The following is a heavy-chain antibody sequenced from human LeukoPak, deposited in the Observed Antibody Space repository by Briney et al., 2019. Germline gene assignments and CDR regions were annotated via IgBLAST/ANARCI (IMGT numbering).Heavy chain of an antibody. CDR1: GFTFSSYS. CDR3: ARRDDGYIWYYYYYMDV. Sequence: LSCAASGFTFSSYSMNWIRQPPGKGLEWIGEINHSGSTNYNPSLKSRVTISVDTSKNQFSLKLSSVTAADTAVYYCARRDDGYIWYYYYYMDVWGKGTTVTVSS. V-gene: IGHV4-34*01. CDR2: INHSGST. D-gene: IGHD5-24*01. J-gene: IGHJ6*03.